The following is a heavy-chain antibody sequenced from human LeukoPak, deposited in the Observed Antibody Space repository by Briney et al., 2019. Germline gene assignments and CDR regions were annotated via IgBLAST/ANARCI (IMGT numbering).Heavy chain of an antibody. CDR1: GGSISSYY. J-gene: IGHJ4*02. CDR2: IYYSGST. D-gene: IGHD4-17*01. V-gene: IGHV4-59*01. Sequence: SETLSLTCTVSGGSISSYYWSWIRQPPGKGLEWIGYIYYSGSTNYNPSLKSRVTISVDTSKNQFSLKLSSVTAADTAVYYCARVPPWGGDYGGVDYWGQGTLVTVSS. CDR3: ARVPPWGGDYGGVDY.